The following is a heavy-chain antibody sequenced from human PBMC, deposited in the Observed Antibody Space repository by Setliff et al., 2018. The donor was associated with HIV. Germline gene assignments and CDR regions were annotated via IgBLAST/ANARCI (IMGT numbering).Heavy chain of an antibody. Sequence: SETLSLTCTVSGGSISGSTYDGGWIRQPPGKGLEWIGNIHFSGSTYYNPSLKSRVTISLDKSKNQFSLKLSSVTAADTSVYYCARGGVQFLAWFDYWRQGTLVTVSS. CDR1: GGSISGSTYD. V-gene: IGHV4-39*07. CDR2: IHFSGST. CDR3: ARGGVQFLAWFDY. J-gene: IGHJ4*02. D-gene: IGHD3-3*01.